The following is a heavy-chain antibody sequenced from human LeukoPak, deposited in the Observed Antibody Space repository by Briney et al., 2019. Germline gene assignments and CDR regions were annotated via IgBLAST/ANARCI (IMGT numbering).Heavy chain of an antibody. CDR2: IYYSGST. J-gene: IGHJ3*02. V-gene: IGHV4-30-4*08. CDR3: ARDYCSSTSCLHIDI. CDR1: GGSISSSSYF. Sequence: PSETLSLTCTVSGGSISSSSYFWSWIRQPPGKGLEWIGYIYYSGSTYYNPSLKSRVTISVDTSKNQFSLKLSSVTAADTAVYYCARDYCSSTSCLHIDIWGQGTMVTVSS. D-gene: IGHD2-2*01.